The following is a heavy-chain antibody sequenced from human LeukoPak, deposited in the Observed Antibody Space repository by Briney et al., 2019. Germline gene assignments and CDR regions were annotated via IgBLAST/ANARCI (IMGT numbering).Heavy chain of an antibody. CDR1: GFTLGDYW. V-gene: IGHV3-74*01. J-gene: IGHJ3*01. D-gene: IGHD2-8*02. CDR3: ARDQSWTTGFDV. CDR2: INGGGTDI. Sequence: PGGSLRLSCSASGFTLGDYWVHWVRQAPGKGLVWVSRINGGGTDIKYADSVKGRSTISRDNAKNTVYLQMNSVRAEDTAVYYCARDQSWTTGFDVWGQGTIVTVSS.